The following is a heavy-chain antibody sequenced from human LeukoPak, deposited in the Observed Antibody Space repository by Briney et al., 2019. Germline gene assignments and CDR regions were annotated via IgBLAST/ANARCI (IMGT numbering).Heavy chain of an antibody. CDR3: ASSRGYSYGRIDY. J-gene: IGHJ4*02. Sequence: SVKVSCKASGGTFSSYAISWVRQAPGQGLQWMGGTIPIFGTANYAQKFQGRVTITTDESTSTAYMELSSLRSEDTAVYYCASSRGYSYGRIDYWGQGTLVTVSS. D-gene: IGHD5-18*01. CDR2: TIPIFGTA. V-gene: IGHV1-69*05. CDR1: GGTFSSYA.